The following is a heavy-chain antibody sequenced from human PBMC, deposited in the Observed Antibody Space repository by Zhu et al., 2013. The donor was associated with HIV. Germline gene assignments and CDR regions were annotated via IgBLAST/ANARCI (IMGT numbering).Heavy chain of an antibody. J-gene: IGHJ4*02. D-gene: IGHD6-19*01. CDR3: AREVAGSGVFDY. Sequence: QVQMVQPGAEVKKSGASVKVSCKPSGYTFTGYYLHWVRQAPGQGLEWMGWINLNSGGTNYAQKFQGRVTMTRDTSISTAYMDVTRLRSDDTAVYYCAREVAGSGVFDYWGQGTLVTVSS. CDR1: GYTFTGYY. V-gene: IGHV1-2*02. CDR2: INLNSGGT.